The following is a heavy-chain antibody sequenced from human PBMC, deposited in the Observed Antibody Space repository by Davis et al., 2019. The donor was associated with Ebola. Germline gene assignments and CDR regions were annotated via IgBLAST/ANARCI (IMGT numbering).Heavy chain of an antibody. CDR2: FNHIGVT. V-gene: IGHV4-34*01. CDR3: ARGPYSDWPLGAH. D-gene: IGHD1-26*01. Sequence: PSETLSLTCAVYGGPVSGHHWTWIRQPPGQVLEWIGEFNHIGVTSYSPSLEGRITVSADTSKNEIYLKLNSVTAADTAVYYCARGPYSDWPLGAHWGQGTRVTVSS. CDR1: GGPVSGHH. J-gene: IGHJ1*01.